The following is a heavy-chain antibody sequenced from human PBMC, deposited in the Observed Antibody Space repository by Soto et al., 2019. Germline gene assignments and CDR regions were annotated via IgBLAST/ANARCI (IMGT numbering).Heavy chain of an antibody. V-gene: IGHV3-33*01. J-gene: IGHJ4*02. Sequence: PGGSLRLSCAASGFTFSSYGMHWVRQAPGKGLERVAVIWSDGSNKYYADSVKGRFTISRDNSKNTLFLQMTSLRAEDTAVYYCARIGHLGELSARFDYWGQGTLVTVSS. CDR2: IWSDGSNK. CDR1: GFTFSSYG. D-gene: IGHD3-16*02. CDR3: ARIGHLGELSARFDY.